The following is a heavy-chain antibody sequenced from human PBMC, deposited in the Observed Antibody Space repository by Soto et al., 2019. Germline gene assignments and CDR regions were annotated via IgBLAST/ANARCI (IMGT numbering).Heavy chain of an antibody. CDR3: ARFTTRGSFFDL. CDR1: GASLESSGYY. CDR2: MTYGGST. J-gene: IGHJ2*01. Sequence: QVQLQESGPGLVKSSQTLSLTCTVSGASLESSGYYWSWIRHHPGKGLEWIGYMTYGGSTFYNPSLESRLAISLDTSKSQVSLKLRSVTAADTAVYFCARFTTRGSFFDLWGRGTLVTVSS. V-gene: IGHV4-31*03. D-gene: IGHD3-10*01.